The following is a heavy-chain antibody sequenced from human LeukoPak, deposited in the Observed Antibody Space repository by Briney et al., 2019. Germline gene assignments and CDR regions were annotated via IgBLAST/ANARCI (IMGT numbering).Heavy chain of an antibody. CDR2: ISAYNGNT. V-gene: IGHV1-18*01. CDR3: ARDLGGYYYDSSGYYRDY. Sequence: ASVKVSCKASGYTFTSYGISWVRQAPGQGLEWMGWISAYNGNTNYAQKLQGRVTMTTDTSTSTAYMELRSLRSDDTAVYYCARDLGGYYYDSSGYYRDYWGQGTLVTVSS. CDR1: GYTFTSYG. D-gene: IGHD3-22*01. J-gene: IGHJ4*02.